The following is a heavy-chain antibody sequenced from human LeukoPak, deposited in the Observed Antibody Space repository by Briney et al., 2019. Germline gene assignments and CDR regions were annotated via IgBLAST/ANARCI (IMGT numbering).Heavy chain of an antibody. V-gene: IGHV3-30-3*01. D-gene: IGHD4-11*01. Sequence: PGGSLRLSCAASGFTFSSYAMSWVRQAPGKGLEWVAVISYDGSNKYYADSVKGRFTISRDNSKNTLYLQMNSLRAEDTAVYYCARGYPSMTTVLGYWGQGTLVTVSS. J-gene: IGHJ4*02. CDR1: GFTFSSYA. CDR2: ISYDGSNK. CDR3: ARGYPSMTTVLGY.